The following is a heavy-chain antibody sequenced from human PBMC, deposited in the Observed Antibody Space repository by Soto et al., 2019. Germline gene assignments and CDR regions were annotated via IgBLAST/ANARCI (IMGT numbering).Heavy chain of an antibody. CDR3: ARRYCSGGACYYFDS. V-gene: IGHV4-39*01. D-gene: IGHD2-15*01. CDR1: GGSISSSSGN. CDR2: ISYSRNT. J-gene: IGHJ4*02. Sequence: SETLSLTCTVSGGSISSSSGNWGWIRQPPGKALEWIGIISYSRNTYYNPSLSSRGAISVDTSKDQFSSRLSSVSAADTAVYYCARRYCSGGACYYFDSWGQGTLVTVSS.